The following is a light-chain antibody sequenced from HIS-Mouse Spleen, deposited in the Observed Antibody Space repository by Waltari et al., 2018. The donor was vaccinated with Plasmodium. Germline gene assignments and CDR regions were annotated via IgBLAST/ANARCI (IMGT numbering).Light chain of an antibody. V-gene: IGLV3-1*01. Sequence: SYELTQPPPVSVSPGQTASITCSGAKLGDTYACWYQQKPGQSPVLVLYQDSKRPSGSPERFSGSNSGNTATLTISGTQGMDEADYYCQAWDSSTVVFGGGTKLTVL. CDR1: KLGDTY. CDR3: QAWDSSTVV. CDR2: QDS. J-gene: IGLJ2*01.